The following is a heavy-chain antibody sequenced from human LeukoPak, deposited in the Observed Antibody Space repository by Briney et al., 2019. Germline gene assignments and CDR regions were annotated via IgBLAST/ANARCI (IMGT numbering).Heavy chain of an antibody. J-gene: IGHJ4*02. CDR3: ARASGYCSGTSCEYFDY. Sequence: PGGSLRLSCAASGFTFRSYNMNWVRQAPGKGLEWVSYISSSGTIYYADSVKGRFTISRDNAKNSLYLQMNSLRAEDTAVYYCARASGYCSGTSCEYFDYWGQGTLVTVPS. CDR2: ISSSGTI. V-gene: IGHV3-48*04. D-gene: IGHD2-2*01. CDR1: GFTFRSYN.